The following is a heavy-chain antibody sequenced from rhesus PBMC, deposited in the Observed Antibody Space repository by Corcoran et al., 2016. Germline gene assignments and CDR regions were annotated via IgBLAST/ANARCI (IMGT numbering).Heavy chain of an antibody. CDR3: ARDHWRQLQEDYGLDS. J-gene: IGHJ6*01. D-gene: IGHD5-12*01. CDR1: GGSISSSYYY. V-gene: IGHV4-122*02. CDR2: ISYSGST. Sequence: QVQLQESGPGLVKPSETLSLTCAVSGGSISSSYYYWSWIRQAPGKGLEWIGYISYSGSTSYNPSHKSRVTISRATSKNQFSLKLSAVTAADTAVYYCARDHWRQLQEDYGLDSWGQGVVVTVSS.